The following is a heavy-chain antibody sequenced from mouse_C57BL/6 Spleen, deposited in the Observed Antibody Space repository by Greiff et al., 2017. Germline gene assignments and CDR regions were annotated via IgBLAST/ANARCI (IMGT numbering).Heavy chain of an antibody. Sequence: QVQLQQSGPELVKPGASVKLSCKASGYTFTSYDINWVKQRPGQGLEWIGWIYPRDGSTKYNEKLKGKATLTVDTSSSTSYMELHILTSENSAVYFCARRSYGHYYAMDYWGQGTSGTVSS. J-gene: IGHJ4*01. V-gene: IGHV1-85*01. CDR3: ARRSYGHYYAMDY. CDR1: GYTFTSYD. CDR2: IYPRDGST. D-gene: IGHD1-2*01.